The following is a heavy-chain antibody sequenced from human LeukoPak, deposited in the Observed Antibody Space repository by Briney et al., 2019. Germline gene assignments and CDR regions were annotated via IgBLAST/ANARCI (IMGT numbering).Heavy chain of an antibody. CDR2: IWYDGSNK. J-gene: IGHJ4*02. D-gene: IGHD6-19*01. CDR3: ARELEIAVAGTLGY. V-gene: IGHV3-33*01. CDR1: GFTFSSYA. Sequence: GRSLRLSCAASGFTFSSYAMHWVRQAPGKGLEWVAVIWYDGSNKYYADSEKGRFTISRDHSKNTLYLQMKSLRAEDTAVYYCARELEIAVAGTLGYWGQGTLVTVSS.